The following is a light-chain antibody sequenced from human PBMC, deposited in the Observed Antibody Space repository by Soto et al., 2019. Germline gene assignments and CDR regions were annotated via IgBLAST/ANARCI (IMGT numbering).Light chain of an antibody. J-gene: IGKJ5*01. CDR3: QQYNSWPLIT. CDR2: GAS. V-gene: IGKV3-15*01. Sequence: EIVLTQSPATLSLSPGERATLSCRAIQSVSSSYLAWYQQKPGRAPRLLIFGASTRATGIPARFSGSGSGTEFTLTISSLQSEDFAVYYCQQYNSWPLITFGQGTRLEIK. CDR1: QSVSSSY.